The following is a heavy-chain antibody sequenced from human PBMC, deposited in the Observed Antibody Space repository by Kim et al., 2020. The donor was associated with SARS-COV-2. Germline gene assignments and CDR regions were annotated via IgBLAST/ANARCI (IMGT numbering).Heavy chain of an antibody. D-gene: IGHD3-3*01. CDR3: ARAYDFWSGLAGMDV. Sequence: DSGKGRFTLSRDNAKNSLYLQMNSLRAEDTAVYYCARAYDFWSGLAGMDVWGQGTTVTVSS. J-gene: IGHJ6*02. V-gene: IGHV3-21*01.